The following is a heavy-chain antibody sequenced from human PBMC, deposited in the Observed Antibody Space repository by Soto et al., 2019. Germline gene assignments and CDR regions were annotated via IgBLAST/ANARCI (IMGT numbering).Heavy chain of an antibody. J-gene: IGHJ4*02. D-gene: IGHD1-26*01. CDR1: GYSFTRHS. Sequence: QVKLVQSGSESMQPGASVKVSCEGSGYSFTRHSINWVRQAPGQGLEWMGWINPNTGNPTYAQGFTGRFVFSVDTSVSTAYLQISSLKADDSAVYYCARDRASGSFDYWGQGTLVTVSS. V-gene: IGHV7-4-1*01. CDR3: ARDRASGSFDY. CDR2: INPNTGNP.